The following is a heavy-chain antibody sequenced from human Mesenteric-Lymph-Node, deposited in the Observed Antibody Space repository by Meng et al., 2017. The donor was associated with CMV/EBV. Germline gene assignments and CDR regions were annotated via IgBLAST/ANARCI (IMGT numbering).Heavy chain of an antibody. CDR1: GGSISSSSYY. D-gene: IGHD3-22*01. CDR2: IYYSGST. V-gene: IGHV4-39*07. J-gene: IGHJ4*02. Sequence: SGGSISSSSYYWGWIRQPPGKGLEWIGSIYYSGSTNYNPSLKSRVTISVDTSKNQFSLKLSSVTAADTAVYYCARGRRYYYDSYFDYWGQGTLVTVSS. CDR3: ARGRRYYYDSYFDY.